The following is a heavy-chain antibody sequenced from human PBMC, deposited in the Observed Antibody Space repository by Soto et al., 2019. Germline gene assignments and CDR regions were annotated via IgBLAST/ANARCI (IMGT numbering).Heavy chain of an antibody. CDR3: ARGRLTIQQGFDT. CDR2: IDSSGNP. V-gene: IGHV4-31*03. D-gene: IGHD1-1*01. J-gene: IGHJ3*02. Sequence: QVRLQESGPGLMKPSQTLSLTCTVSNDSITSGRYYWSWIRQVPGKGLEWIGYIDSSGNPYYNPSLKGRISISLDASNNQFALTVTSVNVADSAIYFCARGRLTIQQGFDTWGQGTRVTVSS. CDR1: NDSITSGRYY.